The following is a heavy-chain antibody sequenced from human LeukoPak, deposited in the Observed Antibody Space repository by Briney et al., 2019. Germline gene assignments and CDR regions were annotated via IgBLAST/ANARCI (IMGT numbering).Heavy chain of an antibody. D-gene: IGHD6-13*01. CDR2: IKSDGTST. V-gene: IGHV3-74*01. J-gene: IGHJ4*02. Sequence: GGSLRLSCAASEFTFSSYGMHWVRQAPGKGLVWVSRIKSDGTSTSYADSVKGRFTVSRDIAKNTLFLQMNSLRAEDTAVYYCAVRYSGSWYLFDYWGQGTLVTVSS. CDR3: AVRYSGSWYLFDY. CDR1: EFTFSSYG.